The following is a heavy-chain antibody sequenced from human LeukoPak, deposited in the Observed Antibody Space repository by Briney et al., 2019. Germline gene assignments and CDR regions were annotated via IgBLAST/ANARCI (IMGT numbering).Heavy chain of an antibody. Sequence: GGSLRLSCAASGFTFSSYEIHWVRQAPGKGLEWVSKIGGIGSIMYADSVKGRFTISTDSAKSSVYLQMNSLRAEDTAVYYCASHFGSGYFDYWGQGTLVTVSS. J-gene: IGHJ4*02. CDR1: GFTFSSYE. D-gene: IGHD3-10*01. CDR2: IGGIGSI. CDR3: ASHFGSGYFDY. V-gene: IGHV3-48*03.